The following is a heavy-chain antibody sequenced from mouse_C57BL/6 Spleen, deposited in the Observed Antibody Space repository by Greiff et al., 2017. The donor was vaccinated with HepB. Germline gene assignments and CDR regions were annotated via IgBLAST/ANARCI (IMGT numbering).Heavy chain of an antibody. D-gene: IGHD2-1*01. V-gene: IGHV2-5*01. CDR2: IWRGGST. CDR1: GFSLTSYG. Sequence: QVQLKQSGPGLVQPSQRLSITCTVSGFSLTSYGVHWVRQSPGKGLEWLGVIWRGGSTDYNAAFMSRLSITKDNSKSQVFFKMNSLQADDTAIYYCAKIGGNYGDYAMDYWGQGTSVTVSS. J-gene: IGHJ4*01. CDR3: AKIGGNYGDYAMDY.